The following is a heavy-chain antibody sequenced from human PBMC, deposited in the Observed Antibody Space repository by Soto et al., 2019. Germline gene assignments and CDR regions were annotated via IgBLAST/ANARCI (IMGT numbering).Heavy chain of an antibody. D-gene: IGHD6-13*01. V-gene: IGHV6-1*01. CDR3: VRTPASGTLDP. Sequence: SQTLSLTCAISGDSFSSNSASCNWIRQSPSRGLEWLGRTYYRSKWYNDYAVSVKSRITINPDTSKKQFSLQLNSVTPEDTAVYYCVRTPASGTLDPWGQGTLVTVSS. J-gene: IGHJ5*02. CDR2: TYYRSKWYN. CDR1: GDSFSSNSAS.